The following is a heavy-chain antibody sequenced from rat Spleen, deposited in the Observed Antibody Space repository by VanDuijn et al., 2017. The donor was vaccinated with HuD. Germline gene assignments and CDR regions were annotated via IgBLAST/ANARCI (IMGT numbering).Heavy chain of an antibody. D-gene: IGHD1-4*01. V-gene: IGHV2-43*01. CDR2: IWAGGGT. CDR3: ARRVFDY. CDR1: GFSLTSYH. Sequence: QVQLKESGPGLVQPSQTLSLTCTVSGFSLTSYHVSWVRQPPGKGLEWMGVIWAGGGTNYNSAVKSRLSISRDTSKSQVFLKRNNLRTEDTAMYFCARRVFDYWGQGVMVTVSS. J-gene: IGHJ2*01.